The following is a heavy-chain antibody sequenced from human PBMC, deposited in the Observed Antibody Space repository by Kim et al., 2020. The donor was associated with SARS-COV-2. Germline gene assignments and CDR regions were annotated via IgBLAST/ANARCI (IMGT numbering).Heavy chain of an antibody. CDR1: GFTFDGYA. V-gene: IGHV3-9*01. CDR3: TLLQEHL. CDR2: ISWNSGSI. Sequence: ASGFTFDGYARNRVRQAPGKGLEWVSGISWNSGSIGYADSVKGRFTISRDNAKNSLYLQMNSLHQGPIGLPPGTLLQEHLWG. J-gene: IGHJ6*01.